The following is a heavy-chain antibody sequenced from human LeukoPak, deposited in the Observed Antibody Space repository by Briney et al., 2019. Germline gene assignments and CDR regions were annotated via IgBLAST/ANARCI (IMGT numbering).Heavy chain of an antibody. CDR1: RFTFGVYG. J-gene: IGHJ3*02. D-gene: IGHD2-15*01. V-gene: IGHV3-20*01. Sequence: GGSLRLSCAASRFTFGVYGMSWVRQAPGKGLEWVSGINWNGGSTGYADSVKGRFTISRDNAKNSLYLQMDSLRAEDTALYHCTRGVGGGGAFDIWGQGTMVTVSS. CDR2: INWNGGST. CDR3: TRGVGGGGAFDI.